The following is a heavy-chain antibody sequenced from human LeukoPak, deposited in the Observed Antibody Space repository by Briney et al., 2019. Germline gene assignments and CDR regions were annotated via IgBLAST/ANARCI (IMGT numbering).Heavy chain of an antibody. CDR1: GYTFTSYA. Sequence: ASVKVSCKASGYTFTSYAMHWVRQAPGQRLEWMGWINAGNGNTKYSQKFQGRVTITADESTSTAYMELSSLRSEDTAVYYCARSADGSSSPPLGYWGQGTLVTVSS. CDR2: INAGNGNT. D-gene: IGHD6-6*01. J-gene: IGHJ4*02. CDR3: ARSADGSSSPPLGY. V-gene: IGHV1-3*01.